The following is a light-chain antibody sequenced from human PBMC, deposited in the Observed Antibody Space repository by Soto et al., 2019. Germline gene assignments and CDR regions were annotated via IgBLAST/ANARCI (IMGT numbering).Light chain of an antibody. CDR1: QSVSSN. Sequence: EIVLTQSPATLSLSPGERATLSCRASQSVSSNLAWYQQKPGQAPRLLIYGASTRATGIPARFSGSGSGTEFTLTISSLQSEDFAVYYCQQYNQWPPITFGQGTRLEIK. J-gene: IGKJ5*01. V-gene: IGKV3-15*01. CDR2: GAS. CDR3: QQYNQWPPIT.